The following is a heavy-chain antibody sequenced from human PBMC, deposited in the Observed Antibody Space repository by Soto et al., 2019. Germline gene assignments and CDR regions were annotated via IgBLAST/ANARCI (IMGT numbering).Heavy chain of an antibody. D-gene: IGHD2-21*01. Sequence: QVQLQESGPGLVKPSQTLSLTCTVSGDSFSSGDYYWSWIRQPPGKGLEWIGYIYYSGSTYYNPSLMSRVTISVDTSKNQFSLKLSSVTAADTAVYFCARLPTVDLDAFDIWGQGTMVTVSS. CDR1: GDSFSSGDYY. CDR2: IYYSGST. CDR3: ARLPTVDLDAFDI. J-gene: IGHJ3*02. V-gene: IGHV4-30-4*01.